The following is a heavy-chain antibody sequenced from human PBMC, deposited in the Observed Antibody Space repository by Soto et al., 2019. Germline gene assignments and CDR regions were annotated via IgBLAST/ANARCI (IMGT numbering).Heavy chain of an antibody. J-gene: IGHJ4*02. V-gene: IGHV1-3*01. D-gene: IGHD3-3*01. CDR2: INAGNGNT. CDR1: GYTFTSYA. CDR3: ARVAVTIFGVVNTPFDY. Sequence: ASVKVSRKASGYTFTSYAMHWVRQAPGQRLEWMGWINAGNGNTKYSQKFQGRVTITRDTSASTAYMELSSLRSEDTAVYYCARVAVTIFGVVNTPFDYWGQGTLVTVSS.